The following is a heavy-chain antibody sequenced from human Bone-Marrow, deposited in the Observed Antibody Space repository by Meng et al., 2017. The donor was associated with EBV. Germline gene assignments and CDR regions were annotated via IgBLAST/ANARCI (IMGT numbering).Heavy chain of an antibody. D-gene: IGHD2-15*01. V-gene: IGHV1-3*01. CDR1: GYTFTSYG. Sequence: QVQIVQSGAEVKKPGASVKVSCKASGYTFTSYGLQWVRQAPGQRFEWLGWISAGNDNTKYSQKFQGRVTITRDTSARTAYMELSNLRSEDTAVYYCGRDGRRVAEGWIDYWDQGTLVTVAS. CDR2: ISAGNDNT. CDR3: GRDGRRVAEGWIDY. J-gene: IGHJ4*02.